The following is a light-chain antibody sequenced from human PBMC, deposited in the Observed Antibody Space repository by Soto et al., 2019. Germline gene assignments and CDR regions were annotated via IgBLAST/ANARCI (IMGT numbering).Light chain of an antibody. CDR1: QDISSA. CDR3: QQFNDFPLA. V-gene: IGKV1D-13*01. CDR2: DAP. J-gene: IGKJ4*01. Sequence: IPLTHSPSSLSASVGARVTITCRAGQDISSALARYQQKPGKAPKLLLYDAPSLAAGVPPRFSGSGSGTAFTLSVTSLRPADLETYYGQQFNDFPLAFSGGAKVLIK.